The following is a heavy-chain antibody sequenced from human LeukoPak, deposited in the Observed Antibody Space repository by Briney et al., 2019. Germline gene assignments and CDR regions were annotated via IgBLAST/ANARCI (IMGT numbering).Heavy chain of an antibody. D-gene: IGHD2-2*02. J-gene: IGHJ3*02. V-gene: IGHV1-18*01. CDR2: ISAYNGNT. Sequence: ASVKVSCKASGYTFTSCGISWVRQAPGQGLEWMGWISAYNGNTNYAQKLQGRVTMTTDTSTSTAYMELRSLRSDDTAVYYCASCSSTSCYRDAFDIWGQGTMVTVSS. CDR3: ASCSSTSCYRDAFDI. CDR1: GYTFTSCG.